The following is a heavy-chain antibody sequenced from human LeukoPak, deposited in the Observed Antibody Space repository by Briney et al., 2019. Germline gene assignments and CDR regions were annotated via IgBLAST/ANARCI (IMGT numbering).Heavy chain of an antibody. V-gene: IGHV1-69*13. D-gene: IGHD3-10*01. CDR1: GGTFSGYA. J-gene: IGHJ4*02. Sequence: GASVKVSFKASGGTFSGYAISWVRQAPGQGLEWMGGIIPIFGTANYAQKFQGRVTITADESTSTAYMELSSLRSEDTAVYYCARDRNYYGSGSYLGYFDYWGQGTLVTVSS. CDR2: IIPIFGTA. CDR3: ARDRNYYGSGSYLGYFDY.